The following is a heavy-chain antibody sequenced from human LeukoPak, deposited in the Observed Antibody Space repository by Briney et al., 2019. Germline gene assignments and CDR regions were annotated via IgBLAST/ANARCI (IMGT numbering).Heavy chain of an antibody. D-gene: IGHD3-22*01. Sequence: SVKVSCKASGGTFSSYAISWVRQAPGQGLEWMGGIIPIFGTANYAQKFQGRVTITADKSTSTAYMELSSLRSEDTAVYYCARDEDTMIVEGWAFDIWGQGTMVTVSS. CDR1: GGTFSSYA. V-gene: IGHV1-69*06. CDR2: IIPIFGTA. CDR3: ARDEDTMIVEGWAFDI. J-gene: IGHJ3*02.